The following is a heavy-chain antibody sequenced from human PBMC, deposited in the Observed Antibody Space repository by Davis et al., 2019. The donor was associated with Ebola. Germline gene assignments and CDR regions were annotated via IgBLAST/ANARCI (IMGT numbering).Heavy chain of an antibody. D-gene: IGHD3-3*01. J-gene: IGHJ6*04. CDR2: ISSSSTNI. V-gene: IGHV3-48*04. CDR1: GFRFATYT. CDR3: ARSGLSFGVVKYHYGMDV. Sequence: GESLKISCAASGFRFATYTMNWVRQAPGKGLEWISYISSSSTNIYYADSVKGRFTISRDNAKNSLFLQMNSLRAEDTAVYYCARSGLSFGVVKYHYGMDVWGKGTTVTVSS.